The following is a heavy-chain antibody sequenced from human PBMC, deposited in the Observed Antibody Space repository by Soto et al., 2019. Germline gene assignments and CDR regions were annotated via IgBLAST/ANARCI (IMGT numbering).Heavy chain of an antibody. V-gene: IGHV4-31*03. CDR2: IYYSGST. D-gene: IGHD1-20*01. CDR3: ARITGRVGWFDP. CDR1: GGSISSGGYY. Sequence: SETLSLTCTVSGGSISSGGYYWSWIRQHPGKGLEWIGYIYYSGSTYYNPSLKSRVTISVDTSKNQFSLKLSSGTAADTAVYYCARITGRVGWFDPWGQGTLVTVS. J-gene: IGHJ5*02.